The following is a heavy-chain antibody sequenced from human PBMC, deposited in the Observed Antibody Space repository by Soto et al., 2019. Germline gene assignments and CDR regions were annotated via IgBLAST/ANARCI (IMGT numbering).Heavy chain of an antibody. J-gene: IGHJ5*02. Sequence: ASVKVSCKASGYTFTSYGISWVRQAPGQGLEWMGWISANNGNTKYAQNFQGRVTMTTDTSTSTAYMELRSLRSDDTAVYYCARAYSPGLFDPWGPGTLVTVSS. CDR2: ISANNGNT. CDR1: GYTFTSYG. V-gene: IGHV1-18*01. CDR3: ARAYSPGLFDP. D-gene: IGHD2-15*01.